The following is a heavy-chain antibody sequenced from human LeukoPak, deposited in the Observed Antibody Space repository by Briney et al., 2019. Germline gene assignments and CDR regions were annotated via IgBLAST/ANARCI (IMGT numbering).Heavy chain of an antibody. Sequence: GRSLRLSCAASGFTFSSYAMSWVRQAPGKGLEWVSAISGSGGSTYYADSVKGRFTISRDNSKNTLYLQMSSLRAEDTAVYYCAKSGYCSSTSCPRYYGMDVWGQGTTVTVSS. J-gene: IGHJ6*02. V-gene: IGHV3-23*01. CDR1: GFTFSSYA. CDR3: AKSGYCSSTSCPRYYGMDV. D-gene: IGHD2-2*01. CDR2: ISGSGGST.